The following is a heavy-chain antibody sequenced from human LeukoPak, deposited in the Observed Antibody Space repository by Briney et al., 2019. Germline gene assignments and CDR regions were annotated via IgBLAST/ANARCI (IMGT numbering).Heavy chain of an antibody. CDR2: INPNSGGT. CDR3: AREGVAATVDY. V-gene: IGHV1-2*02. D-gene: IGHD2-15*01. Sequence: ASVKVSCKASGYTFTGYSMHWVRQAPGQGLEWMGWINPNSGGTSYAQKFQGRVTMARDTSISTAYMELSRLRSDDTAVYYCAREGVAATVDYGGQGTLVTVSS. J-gene: IGHJ4*02. CDR1: GYTFTGYS.